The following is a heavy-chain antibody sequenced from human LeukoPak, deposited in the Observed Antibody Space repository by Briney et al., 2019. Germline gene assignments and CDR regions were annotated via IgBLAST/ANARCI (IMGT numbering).Heavy chain of an antibody. Sequence: GGSLRLSCAASGFTFSTYSMNWVRQAPGKGLEWVSYISSSSSLIYYADSVKGRFTVSRDNSKNTLYLQMSSLRAEDAAVYFCAKYIGPSRRIFDYWGQGTLVAVSS. J-gene: IGHJ4*02. CDR1: GFTFSTYS. CDR3: AKYIGPSRRIFDY. V-gene: IGHV3-48*01. CDR2: ISSSSSLI. D-gene: IGHD2/OR15-2a*01.